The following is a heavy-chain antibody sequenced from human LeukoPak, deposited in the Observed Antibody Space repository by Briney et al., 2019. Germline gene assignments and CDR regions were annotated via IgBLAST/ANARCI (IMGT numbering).Heavy chain of an antibody. CDR2: IYTSGST. CDR3: ARHGRRTGTGTVYYYYYYMDV. V-gene: IGHV4-4*09. Sequence: SETLSLTCTVSDGSISSYYWSWIRQPPGKGLEWIGYIYTSGSTNYNPSLKSRVTISVDTSKNQFSLKLSSVTAADTAVYYCARHGRRTGTGTVYYYYYYMDVWGKGTTVTVSS. J-gene: IGHJ6*03. D-gene: IGHD1-1*01. CDR1: DGSISSYY.